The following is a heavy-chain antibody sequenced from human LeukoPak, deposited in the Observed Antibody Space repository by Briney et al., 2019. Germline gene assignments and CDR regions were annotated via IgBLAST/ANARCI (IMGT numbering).Heavy chain of an antibody. J-gene: IGHJ5*02. Sequence: QPGGSLRLSCAASGFTFNIYAMSWVRQAPGKGLEWVSSISSDARRTYYAGSVKGRFTISRDNSKNTVYLQMNSLRAGDTAVYSCAKGGLGAVDYFGPWGQGTLVTVSS. CDR2: ISSDARRT. CDR3: AKGGLGAVDYFGP. V-gene: IGHV3-23*01. CDR1: GFTFNIYA. D-gene: IGHD6-19*01.